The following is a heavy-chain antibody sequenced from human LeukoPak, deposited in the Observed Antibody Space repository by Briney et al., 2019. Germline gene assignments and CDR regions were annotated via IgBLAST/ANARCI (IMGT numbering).Heavy chain of an antibody. V-gene: IGHV1-18*01. CDR1: AYTLTSYG. CDR2: ITAYNGNT. D-gene: IGHD3-16*02. J-gene: IGHJ4*02. CDR3: AREGITFGGVIVSTFDY. Sequence: ASVKVSCKPSAYTLTSYGISWVRRAPGQGLEWMGWITAYNGNTNYAQKLQGRVTMTTDTSTSTAYMELRSLRSDDTAVYYCAREGITFGGVIVSTFDYWGQGTLVTVSS.